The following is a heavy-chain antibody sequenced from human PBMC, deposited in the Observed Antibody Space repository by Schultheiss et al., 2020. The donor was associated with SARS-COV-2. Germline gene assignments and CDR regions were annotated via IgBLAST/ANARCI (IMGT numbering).Heavy chain of an antibody. CDR1: GFTFSNYE. Sequence: GESLKISCAASGFTFSNYEMNWVRQAPGKGLEWVSYISSSGSTIYYADSVKGRFTISRDNAKNSLYLQMNSLRAEDTAVYYCAKQEYFDYWGQGTLVTVSS. CDR2: ISSSGSTI. CDR3: AKQEYFDY. J-gene: IGHJ4*02. D-gene: IGHD6-13*01. V-gene: IGHV3-48*03.